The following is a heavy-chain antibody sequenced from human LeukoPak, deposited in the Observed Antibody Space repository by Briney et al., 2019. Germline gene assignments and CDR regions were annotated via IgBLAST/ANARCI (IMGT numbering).Heavy chain of an antibody. CDR2: IYYSGST. V-gene: IGHV4-59*01. D-gene: IGHD1-14*01. J-gene: IGHJ4*02. CDR3: ARKSLTGFHFDY. CDR1: GGSISSYY. Sequence: SETLSLTCTVSGGSISSYYWSWIRQPPGKGLEWIGYIYYSGSTNYNPSLKSRVTISVDTSKNQFPLKLSSVTAADTAVYYCARKSLTGFHFDYWGQGTLVTVSS.